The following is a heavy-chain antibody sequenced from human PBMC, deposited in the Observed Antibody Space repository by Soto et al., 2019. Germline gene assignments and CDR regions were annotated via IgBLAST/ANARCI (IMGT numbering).Heavy chain of an antibody. CDR3: AKGGTQDIVVVVAADMDV. CDR1: GFTFSSYA. D-gene: IGHD2-15*01. J-gene: IGHJ6*03. Sequence: GGSLRLSCAASGFTFSSYAMSWVRQAPGKGLEWVSAISGSGGSTYYADSVKGRFTISRDNSKNTLYLQMNSLRAEDTAVYYYAKGGTQDIVVVVAADMDVWGKGTTVTVSS. V-gene: IGHV3-23*01. CDR2: ISGSGGST.